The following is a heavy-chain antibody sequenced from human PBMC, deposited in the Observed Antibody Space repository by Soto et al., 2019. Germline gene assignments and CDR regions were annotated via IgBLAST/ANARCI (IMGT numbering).Heavy chain of an antibody. V-gene: IGHV2-5*01. J-gene: IGHJ4*02. CDR2: IYWNGET. CDR3: ARRPTFADYNREY. Sequence: SGPTLVNPTQTLTLTCNFSGFSLSTGGVGVAWVRQPPGKALEWLTLIYWNGETRTSLSLENRLTVTRDASKNQVALTMTNMDPVDTATYYGARRPTFADYNREYWGQGIRVTVAS. CDR1: GFSLSTGGVG. D-gene: IGHD1-20*01.